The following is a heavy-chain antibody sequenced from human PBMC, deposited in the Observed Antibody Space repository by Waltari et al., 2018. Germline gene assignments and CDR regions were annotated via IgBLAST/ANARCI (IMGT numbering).Heavy chain of an antibody. V-gene: IGHV4-39*02. Sequence: QLQLQESGPGLVKSSETLSLTCTLSGGSISRSAYYWVWLRQPPGKELEWIGSIYPGGDTYYHSSLESRVRLSVDRSSNHFSMRLRSVTATDTAVYYCARRGDWLPLDAFDIWGQGTVVTVSS. CDR2: IYPGGDT. CDR3: ARRGDWLPLDAFDI. D-gene: IGHD2-15*01. J-gene: IGHJ3*02. CDR1: GGSISRSAYY.